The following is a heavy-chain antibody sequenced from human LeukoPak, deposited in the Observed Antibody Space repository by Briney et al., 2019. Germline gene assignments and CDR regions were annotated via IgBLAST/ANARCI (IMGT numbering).Heavy chain of an antibody. Sequence: GGSLRLSCAASGFTFSSYGMHWVRQAPGKGLEWVSFIRYDGSNKYYADSVKGRFTISRDNSKNTLYLQMNSLRAEDTAVYYCARDRGRYCSSTSCYFSGYMDVWGKGTTVTVSS. J-gene: IGHJ6*03. D-gene: IGHD2-2*01. CDR2: IRYDGSNK. CDR1: GFTFSSYG. CDR3: ARDRGRYCSSTSCYFSGYMDV. V-gene: IGHV3-30*02.